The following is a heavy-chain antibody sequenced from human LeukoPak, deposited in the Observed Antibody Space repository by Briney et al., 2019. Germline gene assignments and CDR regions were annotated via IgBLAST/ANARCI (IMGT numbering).Heavy chain of an antibody. CDR3: ARALADYYYYYYMDV. Sequence: ASVKVSCKASGYTFTGYYMHWVRQAPGQGLEWMGWINPNSGGTNYAQKFQGRVTMTRDTSISTAYMELSRLRSDDTAVYYCARALADYYYYYYMDVWGKGTTVTVSS. V-gene: IGHV1-2*02. J-gene: IGHJ6*03. CDR2: INPNSGGT. CDR1: GYTFTGYY.